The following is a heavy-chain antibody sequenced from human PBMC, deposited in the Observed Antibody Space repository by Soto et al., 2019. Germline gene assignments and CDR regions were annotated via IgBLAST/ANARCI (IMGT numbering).Heavy chain of an antibody. J-gene: IGHJ4*02. Sequence: SETPFPPRPVAGGYIRSFCLGWIRQPPGKGLEWIGYIYYSGSTNYNPSLKSRVTISVDTSKDQFSLKLNSMTAADTAVYYCARHNYGSGSTYFDYWGQGTLVTVSS. V-gene: IGHV4-59*08. CDR3: ARHNYGSGSTYFDY. D-gene: IGHD3-10*01. CDR2: IYYSGST. CDR1: GGYIRSFC.